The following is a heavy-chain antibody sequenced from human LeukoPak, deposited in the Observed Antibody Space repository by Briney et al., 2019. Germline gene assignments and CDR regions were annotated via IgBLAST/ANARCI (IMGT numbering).Heavy chain of an antibody. D-gene: IGHD1-26*01. J-gene: IGHJ4*02. CDR2: IYHSGST. CDR1: GYSISSGYY. Sequence: SETLSLTCTVSGYSISSGYYWGWIRQPPGKGLEWIGSIYHSGSTYYNPSLKSRVAMSVDTSKNQFSLKLSSVTAADTAVYYCAREGGSYYGEGFNYWGQGTLVTVSS. V-gene: IGHV4-38-2*02. CDR3: AREGGSYYGEGFNY.